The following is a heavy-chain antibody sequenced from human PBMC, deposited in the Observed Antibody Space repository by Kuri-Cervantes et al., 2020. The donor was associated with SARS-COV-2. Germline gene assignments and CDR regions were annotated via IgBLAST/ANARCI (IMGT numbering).Heavy chain of an antibody. J-gene: IGHJ4*02. CDR2: INHSGST. Sequence: SQTLSLTCAVSGGSFSGYYWSWIRQPPGKGLEWIGEINHSGSTNYNPSLKSRVTISVDTSKNQFSLKLSSVTAADTAVYYCAATGGGYYDSSGYHHYFDYWGQGTLVTVSS. CDR3: AATGGGYYDSSGYHHYFDY. V-gene: IGHV4-34*01. D-gene: IGHD3-22*01. CDR1: GGSFSGYY.